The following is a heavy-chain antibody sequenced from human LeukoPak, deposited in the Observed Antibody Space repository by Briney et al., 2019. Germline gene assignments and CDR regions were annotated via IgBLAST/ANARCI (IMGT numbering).Heavy chain of an antibody. D-gene: IGHD3-16*01. CDR1: GGSITSYY. V-gene: IGHV4-4*07. CDR2: IFPSGST. J-gene: IGHJ6*02. Sequence: SETLSLTCTVSGGSITSYYWSWIRQPAGKGLEWIGRIFPSGSTNYNPSLKSRVTMSVDTSKSQISLKLSSVTAADTAVYYCARDMMAIIGYYYLMDVWGQGTTVTVSS. CDR3: ARDMMAIIGYYYLMDV.